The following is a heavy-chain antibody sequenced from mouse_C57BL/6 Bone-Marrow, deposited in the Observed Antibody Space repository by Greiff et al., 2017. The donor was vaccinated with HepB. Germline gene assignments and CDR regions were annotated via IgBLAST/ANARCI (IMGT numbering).Heavy chain of an antibody. Sequence: EVKLVESGGGLVQPGGSMKVSCVASGFTFSNYWMNWVRQSPEKGLEWVAQVSLKSDNYSNFYAVSVKGRFTISRDNSKSSVYMQMNNLRAEDTGVDYCTDPGTVFDFWGQGTSLTVSS. CDR2: VSLKSDNYSN. J-gene: IGHJ2*03. D-gene: IGHD4-1*01. CDR1: GFTFSNYW. V-gene: IGHV6-3*01. CDR3: TDPGTVFDF.